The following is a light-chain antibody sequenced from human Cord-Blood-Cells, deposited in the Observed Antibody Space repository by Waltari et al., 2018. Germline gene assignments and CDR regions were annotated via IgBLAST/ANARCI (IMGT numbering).Light chain of an antibody. V-gene: IGLV3-1*01. Sequence: SYELTQPPSVSVSPGQTASITCSGDKLGDKYACWYQQKPGQSPVLVIYQDSKRPSGSAGRFAGSNSGNTATLTISGAQAMDEADYYCQAWDSSSVVVGGGTKLTVL. CDR3: QAWDSSSVV. CDR1: KLGDKY. J-gene: IGLJ2*01. CDR2: QDS.